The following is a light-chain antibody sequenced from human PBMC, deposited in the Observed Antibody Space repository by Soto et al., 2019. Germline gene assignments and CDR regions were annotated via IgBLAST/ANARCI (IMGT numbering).Light chain of an antibody. J-gene: IGLJ1*01. CDR3: SSYSTSYFYF. CDR1: RSDVGGYNS. V-gene: IGLV2-14*01. Sequence: QAVVTQPASVSGSPGQSITISCTGTRSDVGGYNSVCWHQQHPGKAPKLIIYEVSNRPSGVSDRFSASKSGNTASLTISGLQADDEADYYCSSYSTSYFYFFGSGTKLTVL. CDR2: EVS.